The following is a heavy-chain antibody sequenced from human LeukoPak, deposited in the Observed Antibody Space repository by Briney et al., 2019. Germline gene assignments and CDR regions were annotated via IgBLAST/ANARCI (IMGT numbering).Heavy chain of an antibody. D-gene: IGHD3-3*01. V-gene: IGHV4-59*01. J-gene: IGHJ4*02. CDR1: GGSISNYF. CDR3: ARARFGSSNYFDY. CDR2: IYYSGRT. Sequence: SETLSLTCTVSGGSISNYFWSWIRQPPEKGLEWIGYIYYSGRTNYNPSLKSRVTTSVDTSKNQFSLNLRSVTAADTAVYYCARARFGSSNYFDYWGQGSLVTVSS.